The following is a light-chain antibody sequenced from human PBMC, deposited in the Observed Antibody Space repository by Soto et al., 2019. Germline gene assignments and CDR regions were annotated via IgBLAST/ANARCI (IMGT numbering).Light chain of an antibody. CDR1: QSSSKW. V-gene: IGKV1-5*01. J-gene: IGKJ1*01. CDR2: DAS. CDR3: QQYNGYST. Sequence: DIQMTQSPSTLSASVGDRVTITCRASQSSSKWLAWYQQKPGKAPKLLIYDASNLESGVPSRFSGSGSGTAFTLTISSLQPDDFATYYCQQYNGYSTFGQGTKVDIK.